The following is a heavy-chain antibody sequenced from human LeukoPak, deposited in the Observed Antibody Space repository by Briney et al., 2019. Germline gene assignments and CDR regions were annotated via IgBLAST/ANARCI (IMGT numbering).Heavy chain of an antibody. J-gene: IGHJ5*02. CDR1: GYSISSGYY. Sequence: SETLSLTCAVSGYSISSGYYWGWIRQPPEKGLEWIGSIYHSGSTYYNPSLKSRVTISVDTSKNQFSLKLSSVTAADTAVYYCARHVVGATTGNNWFDPWGQGTLVTVSS. V-gene: IGHV4-38-2*01. CDR2: IYHSGST. CDR3: ARHVVGATTGNNWFDP. D-gene: IGHD1-26*01.